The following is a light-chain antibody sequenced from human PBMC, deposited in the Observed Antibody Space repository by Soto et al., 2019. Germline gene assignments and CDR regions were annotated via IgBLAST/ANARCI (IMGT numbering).Light chain of an antibody. J-gene: IGKJ1*01. CDR1: QGISSY. CDR2: AAS. Sequence: DIQLTQSPSFLSASVGDRVTITCRASQGISSYLAWYQQKPGKAPNLLIYAASTLQSGVPSRFSGSGSGAEFTLTISSLQPEDFATYYCQQYNTYSTFGQGTKVDI. CDR3: QQYNTYST. V-gene: IGKV1-9*01.